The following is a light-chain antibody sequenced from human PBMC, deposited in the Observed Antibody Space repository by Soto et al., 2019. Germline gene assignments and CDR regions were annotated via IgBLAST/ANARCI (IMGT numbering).Light chain of an antibody. V-gene: IGKV1-5*03. CDR2: KAS. Sequence: DIQMTQSPSTLSASVGDRVTITCRASQSISGWLAWYQQKPGKAPKLLIYKASSLESGVPSRFSGSGSGTEFTLTISSLQPDDFATYYCQQYDSLVTFGPRTKVDIK. CDR1: QSISGW. CDR3: QQYDSLVT. J-gene: IGKJ3*01.